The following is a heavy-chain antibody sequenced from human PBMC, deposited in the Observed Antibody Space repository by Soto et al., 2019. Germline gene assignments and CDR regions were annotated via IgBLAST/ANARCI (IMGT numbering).Heavy chain of an antibody. Sequence: HPGGSLRLSCSASGFTFDDYAMSWVRQAPGNGLEWIGFIRSKSYGGTTAYAASLKGRFTISRDDSKSIAYLQMNSLKIEDTAVYFCTRVGGSSGYHDAYWGQGALVTVS. CDR1: GFTFDDYA. CDR3: TRVGGSSGYHDAY. V-gene: IGHV3-49*04. J-gene: IGHJ4*02. D-gene: IGHD3-22*01. CDR2: IRSKSYGGTT.